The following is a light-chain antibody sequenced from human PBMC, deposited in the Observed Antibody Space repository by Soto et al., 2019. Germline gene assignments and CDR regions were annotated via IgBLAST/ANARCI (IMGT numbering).Light chain of an antibody. V-gene: IGLV1-40*01. CDR3: HSYDISLSVVV. CDR2: ANS. J-gene: IGLJ3*02. CDR1: SSNIGAGYD. Sequence: QSVLTQPPSVSGAPGQRVTISCAGSSSNIGAGYDVHWYQQLPGTAPKLLIYANSNRPSGVPDRFSGSVYDTSASLAITGLQAEDEADYYCHSYDISLSVVVFGGGTKVTVL.